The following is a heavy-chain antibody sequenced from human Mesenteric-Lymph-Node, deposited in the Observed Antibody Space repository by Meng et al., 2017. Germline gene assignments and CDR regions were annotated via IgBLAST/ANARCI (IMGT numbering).Heavy chain of an antibody. J-gene: IGHJ4*02. CDR1: GFTVSSNY. CDR3: AKGGYYDGGRLRGFDC. Sequence: GESLKISCAASGFTVSSNYMSWVRQVPGKGLEWVSVIYSGRSTYYGDSVKGRFTIPRDKSKNTLYLQMNSLRIEDTAVYYCAKGGYYDGGRLRGFDCWGQGTLVTVSS. V-gene: IGHV3-66*02. CDR2: IYSGRST. D-gene: IGHD3-22*01.